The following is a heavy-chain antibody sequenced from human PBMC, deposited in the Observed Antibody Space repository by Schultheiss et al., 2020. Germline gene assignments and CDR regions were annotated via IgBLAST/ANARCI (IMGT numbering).Heavy chain of an antibody. CDR3: ARATGTTFYFYYYYYMDV. J-gene: IGHJ6*03. CDR2: INHSGST. V-gene: IGHV4-34*01. D-gene: IGHD1-1*01. CDR1: GGSFSSYY. Sequence: SETLSLTCAVYGGSFSSYYWSCIRQPPGQGLEWLGDINHSGSTNYNPSLKSRVAISLDRSNNQFSLKLSSVTAADTAVYYCARATGTTFYFYYYYYMDVWGKGTTVTVSS.